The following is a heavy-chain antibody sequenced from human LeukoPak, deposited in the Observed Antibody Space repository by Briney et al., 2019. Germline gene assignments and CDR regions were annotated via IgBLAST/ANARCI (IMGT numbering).Heavy chain of an antibody. D-gene: IGHD1-26*01. Sequence: PETLSLTCTVSSGSSSSYYWSWIRQPPGKGLEWIGHVHYSETSRYNPSLESRVSITVDTSMNHFSLRLSSVTAADTAVYYCAGGNPSGRPGIGFDYWGQGALVTVSS. CDR2: VHYSETS. J-gene: IGHJ4*02. CDR1: SGSSSSYY. CDR3: AGGNPSGRPGIGFDY. V-gene: IGHV4-59*01.